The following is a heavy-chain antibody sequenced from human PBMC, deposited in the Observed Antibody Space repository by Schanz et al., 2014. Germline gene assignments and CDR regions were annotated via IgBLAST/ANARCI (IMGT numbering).Heavy chain of an antibody. CDR2: ISAYNGHT. D-gene: IGHD5-18*01. CDR1: GGTFSSYT. CDR3: TRGGYSYALSAFDI. Sequence: QVHLVQSGAEVKKPGSSVKVSCKASGGTFSSYTISWVRQAPGQGLEWMGWISAYNGHTDYAQKLQGRVTLTTDTSTGTAYMELRSLRSDDTALYYCTRGGYSYALSAFDIWGQGTMVTDSS. V-gene: IGHV1-18*01. J-gene: IGHJ3*02.